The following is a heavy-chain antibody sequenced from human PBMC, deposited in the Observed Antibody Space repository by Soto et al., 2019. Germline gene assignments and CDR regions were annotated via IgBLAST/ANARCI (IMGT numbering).Heavy chain of an antibody. CDR1: GFTFSNYA. V-gene: IGHV3-30*18. CDR3: AKVANFRDDYYYGMDV. J-gene: IGHJ6*02. CDR2: ISYVGSKT. Sequence: QVQLVESGGGLVQPGGSLSLSCAASGFTFSNYAMNWVRQAPGKGLEWVAIISYVGSKTYYADSVKGRFTISRDNSKNTLYLQMNRLRAEDTAVYYCAKVANFRDDYYYGMDVWGQGTTVTVSS. D-gene: IGHD1-7*01.